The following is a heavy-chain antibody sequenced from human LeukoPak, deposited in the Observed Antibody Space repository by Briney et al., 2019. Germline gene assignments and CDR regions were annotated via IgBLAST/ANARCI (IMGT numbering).Heavy chain of an antibody. D-gene: IGHD3-10*01. CDR2: ISSSGSTI. CDR1: GFTFSSYE. Sequence: GGSLRLSCAASGFTFSSYEMNWVRQAPGKGLEWVSYISSSGSTIYYADSVKGRFTISRDNAKNSLYLQMNSLRAEDTAVYYCARDMGYGSGSQLGYWGQGTLVTVSS. V-gene: IGHV3-48*03. CDR3: ARDMGYGSGSQLGY. J-gene: IGHJ4*02.